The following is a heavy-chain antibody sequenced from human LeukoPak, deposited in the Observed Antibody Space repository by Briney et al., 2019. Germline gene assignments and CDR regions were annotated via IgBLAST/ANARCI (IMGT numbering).Heavy chain of an antibody. V-gene: IGHV4-4*02. CDR2: IYHSGST. Sequence: PSETLSLTCAVSGGSISSSNWWSWVRQPPGKGLEWIGEIYHSGSTNYNPSLKSRVTISEDTSKNQFSLKLSSVTAADTAVYYCARLATMVRGGWFDPWGQGTLVTVSS. J-gene: IGHJ5*02. CDR1: GGSISSSNW. D-gene: IGHD3-10*01. CDR3: ARLATMVRGGWFDP.